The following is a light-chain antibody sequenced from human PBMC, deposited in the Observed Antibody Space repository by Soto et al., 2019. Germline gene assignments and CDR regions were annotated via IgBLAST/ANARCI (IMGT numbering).Light chain of an antibody. CDR3: QQYNKWPNT. Sequence: EVLMTQSPVTLSVSPGESAALSCRASQSISTNLAWYQQKPGQAPRLLIYSASSRATGLPARFSGSGSGTEFTLTISSLQSEDLGVYYCQQYNKWPNTIGQGTRLEMK. J-gene: IGKJ2*01. V-gene: IGKV3-15*01. CDR2: SAS. CDR1: QSISTN.